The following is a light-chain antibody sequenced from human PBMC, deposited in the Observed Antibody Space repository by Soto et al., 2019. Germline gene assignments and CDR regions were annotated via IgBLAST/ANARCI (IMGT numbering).Light chain of an antibody. J-gene: IGKJ4*02. V-gene: IGKV1-39*01. CDR1: QSIRNY. CDR2: AAS. CDR3: KRGYWTPAT. Sequence: DIQMTQSPSSLSASVGDRVTITCRASQSIRNYFNWYQHRPGTAPNLLIYAASSLQSGVPSRFSGSGSGTDFTLTITSLHLEAFETYYCKRGYWTPATFGGGTKVEIK.